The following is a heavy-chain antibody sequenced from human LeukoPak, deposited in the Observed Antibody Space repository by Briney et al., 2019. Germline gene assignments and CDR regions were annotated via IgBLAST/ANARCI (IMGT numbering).Heavy chain of an antibody. Sequence: GASVKVSCKASGYTFTSHGFSWVRQAPGQGLEWMGWISDYIGNTNYAQKLQGRVTMTTDTSTSTAYMELRSLRSDDTAVYYCARDDYYDSSGYYKFWGQGTLVTVSS. CDR2: ISDYIGNT. CDR1: GYTFTSHG. J-gene: IGHJ4*02. CDR3: ARDDYYDSSGYYKF. V-gene: IGHV1-18*01. D-gene: IGHD3-22*01.